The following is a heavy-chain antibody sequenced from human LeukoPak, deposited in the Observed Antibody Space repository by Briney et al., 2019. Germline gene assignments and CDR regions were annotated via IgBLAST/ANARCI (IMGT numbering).Heavy chain of an antibody. CDR1: GFTFSSYS. D-gene: IGHD2-15*01. CDR3: ASLGYCSGGSCYLSPDPDAFDI. Sequence: KPGGSLRLSCAASGFTFSSYSMNWVRQAPGKGLEWVSSISSSSSYIYYADSVKGRFTISRDNAKNTLYLQMNSLRAEDTAVYYCASLGYCSGGSCYLSPDPDAFDIWGQGTMVTVSS. CDR2: ISSSSSYI. J-gene: IGHJ3*02. V-gene: IGHV3-21*01.